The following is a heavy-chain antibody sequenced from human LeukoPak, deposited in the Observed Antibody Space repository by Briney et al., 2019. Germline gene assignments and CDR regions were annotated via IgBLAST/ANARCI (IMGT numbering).Heavy chain of an antibody. CDR2: INHSGST. V-gene: IGHV4-34*01. Sequence: SSETLSLTCAVYGGSFSGYYWSWIRQPPGKGLEWIGEINHSGSTNYNPSLKSRVTISVDTSMNQFSLKLSPVTAADTAVYYCARHPGWLIIAAANYYMDVWGKGTTVTISS. CDR1: GGSFSGYY. CDR3: ARHPGWLIIAAANYYMDV. J-gene: IGHJ6*03. D-gene: IGHD6-13*01.